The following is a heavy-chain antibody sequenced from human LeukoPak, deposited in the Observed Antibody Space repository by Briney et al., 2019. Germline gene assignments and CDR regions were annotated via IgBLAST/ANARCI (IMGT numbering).Heavy chain of an antibody. J-gene: IGHJ4*02. Sequence: GGSLRLSCAASGFTFSSYSMNWVRQAPGKGLEWVSSISSSSSYIYYADSVKDRFTISRDNAKNSLYLQMNSLRAEDTAVYYCASYGYCSSTSCSAFDYWGQGTLVTVSS. CDR1: GFTFSSYS. CDR3: ASYGYCSSTSCSAFDY. CDR2: ISSSSSYI. D-gene: IGHD2-2*01. V-gene: IGHV3-21*01.